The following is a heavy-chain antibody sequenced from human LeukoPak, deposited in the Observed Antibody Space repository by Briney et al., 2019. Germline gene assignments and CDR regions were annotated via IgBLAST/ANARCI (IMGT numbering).Heavy chain of an antibody. Sequence: GASVTVSCKASGYTFTSYGISWVRQAPGQGLEWMGWISAYNGNTNYAQKLQGRVTMTTDTSTSTAYMELRSLRSDDTAAYYCARIRGFGADYYYYYMDVWGKGTTVTVSS. CDR3: ARIRGFGADYYYYYMDV. CDR2: ISAYNGNT. D-gene: IGHD3-10*01. CDR1: GYTFTSYG. J-gene: IGHJ6*03. V-gene: IGHV1-18*01.